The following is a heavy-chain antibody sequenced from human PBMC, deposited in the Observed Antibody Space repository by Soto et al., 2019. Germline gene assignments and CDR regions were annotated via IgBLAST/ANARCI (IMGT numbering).Heavy chain of an antibody. CDR1: GFTISGKKY. D-gene: IGHD1-1*01. CDR3: ATWHEREHAYDV. CDR2: LYDLDGS. J-gene: IGHJ3*01. V-gene: IGHV3-53*01. Sequence: DVQLVGSGGGLIQPGESLRLSCAAFGFTISGKKYVAWVRLAPGKGLEWVSALYDLDGSFYAASVKGRFTTSSDSSKTTVYLQMNDLRPDDTAVYYCATWHEREHAYDVWGQGTTVTVSS.